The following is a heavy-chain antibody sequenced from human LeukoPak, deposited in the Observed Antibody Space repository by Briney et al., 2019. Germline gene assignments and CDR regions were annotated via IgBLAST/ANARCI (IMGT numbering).Heavy chain of an antibody. J-gene: IGHJ3*02. CDR3: ARPPGGSYLRNAFDI. D-gene: IGHD1-26*01. CDR2: IYHGDSDT. V-gene: IGHV5-51*01. Sequence: GEALKISCKGSGYSFTSYWIGWVRQMPGKGLEWMGIIYHGDSDTRYSPSFQGQVTISADKSISTAYLQWSSLKASDTAMYYCARPPGGSYLRNAFDIWGQGTMVTVSS. CDR1: GYSFTSYW.